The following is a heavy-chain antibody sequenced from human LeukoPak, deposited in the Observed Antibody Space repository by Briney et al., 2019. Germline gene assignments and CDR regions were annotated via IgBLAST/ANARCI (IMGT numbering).Heavy chain of an antibody. CDR1: GFTFSSYA. CDR2: IGGSGGST. J-gene: IGHJ4*02. Sequence: GESLKISCAASGFTFSSYAMSWVRQAPGKGLEWVSAIGGSGGSTYYADSVKGRFTVSRDNSKNTLYLQMNSLRAEDTAVYYCAKVTVTKTYYFDYWGQGTLVTVSS. D-gene: IGHD4-17*01. V-gene: IGHV3-23*01. CDR3: AKVTVTKTYYFDY.